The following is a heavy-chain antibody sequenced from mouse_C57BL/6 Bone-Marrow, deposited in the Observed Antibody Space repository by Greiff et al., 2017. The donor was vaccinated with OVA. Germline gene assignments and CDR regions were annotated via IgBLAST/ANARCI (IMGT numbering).Heavy chain of an antibody. CDR3: ARSRFITTAYYYAMDY. CDR1: GYTFTSYG. V-gene: IGHV1-81*01. D-gene: IGHD1-1*01. CDR2: IYPRSGNT. Sequence: VQLKESGAELARPGASVKLSCKASGYTFTSYGISWVKQRTGQGLEWIGEIYPRSGNTYYNEKFKGKATLTADKSSSTAYMELRSLTSEDSAVYFCARSRFITTAYYYAMDYWGQGTSVTVSS. J-gene: IGHJ4*01.